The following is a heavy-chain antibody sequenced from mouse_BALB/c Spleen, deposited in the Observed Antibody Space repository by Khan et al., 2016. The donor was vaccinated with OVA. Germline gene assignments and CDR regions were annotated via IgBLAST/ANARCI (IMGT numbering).Heavy chain of an antibody. CDR3: ARGYDFFAY. CDR1: GYSFTGYY. CDR2: VNPNTDNT. D-gene: IGHD2-12*01. Sequence: VQLKESGPDLVKPGASVKMSCKASGYSFTGYYMNWVKQSHGKSLECIGRVNPNTDNTNYNQKFKGKAILIVDTSSSTAYMELRNLTSEDSAVYYCARGYDFFAYWGQGTLVTVSA. J-gene: IGHJ3*01. V-gene: IGHV1-26*01.